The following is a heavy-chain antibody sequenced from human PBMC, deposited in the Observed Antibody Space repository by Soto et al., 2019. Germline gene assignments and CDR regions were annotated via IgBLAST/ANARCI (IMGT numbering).Heavy chain of an antibody. Sequence: GGSLRLSCAASGFTFSSYGMHWVRQAPGKGLEWVAVIWYDGSNKYYADSVKGRFTISRDNSKSTLYLQMNSLRAEDTAVYYCARGGGLRYFDWSPHFDYWGQGTLVTVSS. CDR3: ARGGGLRYFDWSPHFDY. CDR1: GFTFSSYG. CDR2: IWYDGSNK. V-gene: IGHV3-33*01. J-gene: IGHJ4*02. D-gene: IGHD3-9*01.